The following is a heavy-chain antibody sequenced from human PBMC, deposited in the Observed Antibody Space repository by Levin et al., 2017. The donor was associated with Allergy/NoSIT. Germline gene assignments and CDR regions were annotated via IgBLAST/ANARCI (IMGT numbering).Heavy chain of an antibody. D-gene: IGHD3-9*01. CDR2: IRSKANNYAT. J-gene: IGHJ5*02. CDR3: SNYDILPGFLS. Sequence: GGSLRLSCAASGFTLSGSAVHWVRQASGKGLEWLGRIRSKANNYATAYAASVQGRFIISRDDSKNTADLQMNSLKTEDTAVYYCSNYDILPGFLSWGQGTLVTVSS. CDR1: GFTLSGSA. V-gene: IGHV3-73*01.